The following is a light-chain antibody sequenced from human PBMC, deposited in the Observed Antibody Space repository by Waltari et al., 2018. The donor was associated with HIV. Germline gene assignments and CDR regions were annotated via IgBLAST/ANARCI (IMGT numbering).Light chain of an antibody. CDR1: QGIGNS. Sequence: DIQMTQSPSSLSASVGDRITISCRATQGIGNSLAWYQQKPGRAPKLLIYAASTLQVGVASRFNGSGTGIDFTLTITSLRPEDFATDYWQKYSNAPYTFGPGTTVDIK. V-gene: IGKV1-27*01. J-gene: IGKJ3*01. CDR3: QKYSNAPYT. CDR2: AAS.